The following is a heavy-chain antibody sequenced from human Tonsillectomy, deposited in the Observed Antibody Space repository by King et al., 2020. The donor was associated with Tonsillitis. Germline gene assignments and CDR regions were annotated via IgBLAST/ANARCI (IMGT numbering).Heavy chain of an antibody. V-gene: IGHV3-64D*06. J-gene: IGHJ6*03. D-gene: IGHD3-3*01. CDR3: VKDFCYDFCGGYCYMDV. CDR2: ISSNGGRT. Sequence: VQLVESGGGLVQPGGSLRLSCSASGFPFSTYALHWVRQAPGKGLEYLSAISSNGGRTYYADSVKGRFTISRDNSKNTLYLQVSSLRAADTAISYCVKDFCYDFCGGYCYMDVWGNGTTVTVSS. CDR1: GFPFSTYA.